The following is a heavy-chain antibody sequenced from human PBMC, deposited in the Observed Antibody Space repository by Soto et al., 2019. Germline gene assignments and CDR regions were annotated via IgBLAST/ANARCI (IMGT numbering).Heavy chain of an antibody. Sequence: QVQLQESGPGLVKPSQTLSLTCTVSGGSISSGDYYWSWIRQPPGKGLEWIGYIYHSGNTYYNPSLKSRVTISVDTSKNQFSLKLSSVTALDTAVYYCARERPDGARLDPWGQGTLVTVSS. CDR1: GGSISSGDYY. V-gene: IGHV4-30-4*01. D-gene: IGHD6-6*01. CDR3: ARERPDGARLDP. CDR2: IYHSGNT. J-gene: IGHJ5*02.